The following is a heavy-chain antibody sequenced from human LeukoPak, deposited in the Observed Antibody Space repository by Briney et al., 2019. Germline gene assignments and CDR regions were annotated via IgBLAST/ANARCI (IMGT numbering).Heavy chain of an antibody. J-gene: IGHJ4*02. CDR2: ISPDGSST. V-gene: IGHV3-74*01. D-gene: IGHD5-18*01. CDR3: AKDRSTYSYGYADFDY. Sequence: GGSLRLSCAASGFTFSSYWMHWVRQAPGKGLVWVSRISPDGSSTSYADSVKGRFTISRDNSRNTLYLQMNSLRAEDTAVYYCAKDRSTYSYGYADFDYWGQGTLVTVSS. CDR1: GFTFSSYW.